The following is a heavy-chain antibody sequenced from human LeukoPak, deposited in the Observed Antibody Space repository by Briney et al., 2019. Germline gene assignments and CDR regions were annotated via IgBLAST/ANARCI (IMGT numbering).Heavy chain of an antibody. V-gene: IGHV3-74*01. CDR2: INTDGSST. J-gene: IGHJ6*03. Sequence: GGSLRLSCAASGFTFSSYWMHWVRQAPGKGLVWVSRINTDGSSTSYADSVKGRFTISKDNAKNTLYLQMNSMRAEDTAVYYFARRFLGWDSAGCCYYYMDVWGKGTMVTVSS. CDR1: GFTFSSYW. CDR3: ARRFLGWDSAGCCYYYMDV. D-gene: IGHD3-3*01.